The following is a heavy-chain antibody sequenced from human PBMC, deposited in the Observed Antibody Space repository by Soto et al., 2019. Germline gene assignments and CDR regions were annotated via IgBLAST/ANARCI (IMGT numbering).Heavy chain of an antibody. CDR3: TSRAVAGRRELDY. CDR1: GFTFSGSA. CDR2: IRSKANSYAT. J-gene: IGHJ4*02. V-gene: IGHV3-73*01. D-gene: IGHD6-19*01. Sequence: GGSLRLSCAASGFTFSGSAMHWVRQASGKGLEWVGRIRSKANSYATAYAASVKGRFTISRDDSKNTAYLQMNSLKTEDTAVYYCTSRAVAGRRELDYWGQGTLVTVSS.